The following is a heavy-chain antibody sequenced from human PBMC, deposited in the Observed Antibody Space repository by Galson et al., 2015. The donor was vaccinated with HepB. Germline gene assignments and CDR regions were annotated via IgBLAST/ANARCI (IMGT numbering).Heavy chain of an antibody. V-gene: IGHV3-30*18. J-gene: IGHJ6*02. CDR3: AKGGVDISSYGMDV. Sequence: SLRLSCAASGFTFRTCDMHWVRQAPGKGLEWVAVISDDGSYKYYADSVRGRFTISRDNSKNTLYLQMNSLRAEDTALYYCAKGGVDISSYGMDVWGQGTTVTVSS. CDR2: ISDDGSYK. CDR1: GFTFRTCD. D-gene: IGHD3-9*01.